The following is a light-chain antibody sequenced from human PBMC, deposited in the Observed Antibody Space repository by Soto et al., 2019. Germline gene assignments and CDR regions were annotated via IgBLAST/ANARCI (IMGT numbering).Light chain of an antibody. V-gene: IGKV1-39*01. J-gene: IGKJ1*01. CDR1: QSIDTY. CDR2: AAS. CDR3: QQSYSVPRT. Sequence: DIQMTQSPSSLSASVGDRVTITCRASQSIDTYLNWYQRKPGKAPNVLIYAASTLQSGVPTRFSGSGSWTDFTLTISSLQPEDFATYYCQQSYSVPRTFGLGTKVEIK.